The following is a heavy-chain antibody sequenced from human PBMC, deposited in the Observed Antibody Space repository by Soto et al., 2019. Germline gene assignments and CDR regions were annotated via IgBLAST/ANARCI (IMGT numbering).Heavy chain of an antibody. J-gene: IGHJ4*02. CDR1: GLTFSNFW. Sequence: GESLKISCAGSGLTFSNFWMHWVRQAPGKGLVWVARINTDGSVTSHADSVKGRFTISRDNAKSTLYLQMTSLREEDSAIYYCARQTGLGATNYWGRGTLVTVSS. D-gene: IGHD1-26*01. CDR3: ARQTGLGATNY. CDR2: INTDGSVT. V-gene: IGHV3-74*01.